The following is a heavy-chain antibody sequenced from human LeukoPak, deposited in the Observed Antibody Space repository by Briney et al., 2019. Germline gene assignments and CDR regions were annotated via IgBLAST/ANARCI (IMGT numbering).Heavy chain of an antibody. Sequence: PSETLSLTCTVSGGSISSGSYYWSWIRQPAGKGLEWIGRIYTSGSTNYNPSLKSRVTISVDTSKNQFSLKLSSVTAADTAVYYCARGPIGYSSTYYFDHWGQGTLVTVSS. CDR2: IYTSGST. CDR3: ARGPIGYSSTYYFDH. CDR1: GGSISSGSYY. D-gene: IGHD6-19*01. J-gene: IGHJ4*02. V-gene: IGHV4-61*02.